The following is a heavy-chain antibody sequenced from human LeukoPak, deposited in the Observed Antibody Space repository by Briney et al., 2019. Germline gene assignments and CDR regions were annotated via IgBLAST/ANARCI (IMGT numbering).Heavy chain of an antibody. V-gene: IGHV1-8*01. CDR3: ARALYNYGGNPFGYYMDV. J-gene: IGHJ6*03. Sequence: GASVKVSCKASGYTFTSYDINWVRQATGRGLEWMGWMNPNSGNTGYAQKFQGRVTMTRNTSISTAYMELSSLRSEDTAVYYCARALYNYGGNPFGYYMDVWGKGTTVTVSS. D-gene: IGHD4-23*01. CDR1: GYTFTSYD. CDR2: MNPNSGNT.